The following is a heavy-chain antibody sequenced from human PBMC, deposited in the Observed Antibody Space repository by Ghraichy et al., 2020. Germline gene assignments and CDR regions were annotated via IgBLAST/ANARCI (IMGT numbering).Heavy chain of an antibody. CDR1: GDSVSSGSYY. CDR2: IYYSGST. D-gene: IGHD1-26*01. J-gene: IGHJ5*02. Sequence: ESLNISCTVSGDSVSSGSYYWSWIRQPPGKGLEWIGYIYYSGSTNYNPSLKSRVTISVDTSKNQFSLKLSSVTAADTAVYYCARHSGSYWASWFDPWGQGTLVTVSS. V-gene: IGHV4-61*01. CDR3: ARHSGSYWASWFDP.